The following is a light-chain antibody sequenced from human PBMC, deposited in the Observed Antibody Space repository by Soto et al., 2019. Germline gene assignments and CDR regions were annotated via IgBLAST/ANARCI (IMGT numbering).Light chain of an antibody. CDR1: QSVSTN. CDR2: GAS. CDR3: QQYNNWPPEIT. Sequence: ETVMTQSQATQSVSAGERATLSCRASQSVSTNLAWYQHKPGQAPRLLLSGASTRATGIPARFSGSGCGTEFTRTISSLQSQDFAVYYCQQYNNWPPEITFGQGTRLEIK. J-gene: IGKJ5*01. V-gene: IGKV3-15*01.